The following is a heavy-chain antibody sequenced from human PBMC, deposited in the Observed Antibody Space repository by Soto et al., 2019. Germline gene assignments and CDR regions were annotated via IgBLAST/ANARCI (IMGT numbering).Heavy chain of an antibody. Sequence: GGSLRLSCAASGFPFSDYYMTWIRQAPGKGLEWVSYISSSGSGIYYADSVKGRFTISRDNAKNSLYLQMSSLRAEDTAVYYCARAYDDAFDIWGQGIMVTVSS. CDR1: GFPFSDYY. V-gene: IGHV3-11*01. CDR2: ISSSGSGI. J-gene: IGHJ3*02. CDR3: ARAYDDAFDI. D-gene: IGHD3-3*01.